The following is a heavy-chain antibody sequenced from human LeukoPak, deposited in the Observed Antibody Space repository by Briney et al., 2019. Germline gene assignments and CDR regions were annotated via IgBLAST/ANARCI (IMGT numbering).Heavy chain of an antibody. CDR2: IYYSGST. D-gene: IGHD3-3*01. CDR1: GGSISSGGYY. J-gene: IGHJ6*02. CDR3: ARIELRFLEWLFPKYGMDV. V-gene: IGHV4-31*03. Sequence: SSETLSLTCTVSGGSISSGGYYWSWIRQHPGKGLEWIGYIYYSGSTYYNPSLKSRVTISVDTSKNQFSLKLSSVTAADTAVYYCARIELRFLEWLFPKYGMDVWGQGTTVTVSS.